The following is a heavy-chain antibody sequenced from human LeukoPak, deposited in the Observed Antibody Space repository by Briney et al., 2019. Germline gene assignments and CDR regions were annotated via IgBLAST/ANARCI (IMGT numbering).Heavy chain of an antibody. J-gene: IGHJ6*03. Sequence: GGPLRLSCAASGFTFSDYTMNWVRQAPGKGLEWVSSISSSSSYIYYADSVKGRFTISRDNAKNSLSLQMKSQRAEDTAVYYCVRGEYSYGPLDYYYYMDVWGKGTTVTVSS. CDR1: GFTFSDYT. V-gene: IGHV3-21*01. CDR2: ISSSSSYI. CDR3: VRGEYSYGPLDYYYYMDV. D-gene: IGHD5-18*01.